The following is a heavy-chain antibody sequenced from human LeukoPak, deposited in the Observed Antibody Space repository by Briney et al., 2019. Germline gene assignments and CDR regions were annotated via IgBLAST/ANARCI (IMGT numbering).Heavy chain of an antibody. CDR3: AKGAFWTGYSEYSDP. V-gene: IGHV3-33*06. CDR1: GFTFSTYG. Sequence: PGGSLRLSCAASGFTFSTYGMYWVRQAPGKGLEWAALIWTDGSKKYHADSVKGRFTISRDNSKNTLYLQMDSLRAEDTAMYYCAKGAFWTGYSEYSDPWGQGILVTVSS. D-gene: IGHD3/OR15-3a*01. J-gene: IGHJ5*02. CDR2: IWTDGSKK.